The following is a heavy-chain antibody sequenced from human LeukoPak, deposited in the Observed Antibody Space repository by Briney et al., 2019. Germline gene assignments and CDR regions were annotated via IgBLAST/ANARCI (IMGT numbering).Heavy chain of an antibody. Sequence: GGSLRLSCAASGFTFSIYWMSWVRQAPGKGLEWVANIKQDGSEKYYVDSVKGRFTISRDNSKNTLFLQMSSLRAEDTAVYYCAKDIRDGSGSYHFDYWGQGTLVTVSS. CDR1: GFTFSIYW. CDR3: AKDIRDGSGSYHFDY. D-gene: IGHD3-10*01. J-gene: IGHJ4*02. CDR2: IKQDGSEK. V-gene: IGHV3-7*01.